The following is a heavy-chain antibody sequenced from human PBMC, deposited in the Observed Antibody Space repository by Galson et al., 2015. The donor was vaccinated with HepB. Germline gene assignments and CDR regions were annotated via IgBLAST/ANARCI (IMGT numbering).Heavy chain of an antibody. J-gene: IGHJ6*02. V-gene: IGHV2-5*01. CDR3: AYRRESYDYFGVDV. CDR1: GFSRSTSEVG. CDR2: IYWNGDK. Sequence: PALVKPTQTLTLTCTFSGFSRSTSEVGVVWFRQPPGKAPEWLAVIYWNGDKRYRPSLNSRLTITRDTSKNLVFLTMTNVDPVDTATYYCAYRRESYDYFGVDVWGQGITVTVSS.